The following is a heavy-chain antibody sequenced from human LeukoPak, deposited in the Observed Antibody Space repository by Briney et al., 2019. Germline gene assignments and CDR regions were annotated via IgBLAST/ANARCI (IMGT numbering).Heavy chain of an antibody. CDR3: ARGPHSSGWYRYYFDY. D-gene: IGHD6-19*01. Sequence: ASVKVSCKASGYTFTGYYMHWVRQAPGQGLEWMGWINPNSGGTNYAQKFQGRVTMTRDTSISTAYMELSRLRSDDTAVYYCARGPHSSGWYRYYFDYWGQGTLVTVSS. V-gene: IGHV1-2*02. J-gene: IGHJ4*02. CDR1: GYTFTGYY. CDR2: INPNSGGT.